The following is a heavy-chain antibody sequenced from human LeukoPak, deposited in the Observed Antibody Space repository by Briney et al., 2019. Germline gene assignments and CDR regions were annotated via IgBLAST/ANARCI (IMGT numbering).Heavy chain of an antibody. J-gene: IGHJ4*02. D-gene: IGHD2-15*01. CDR1: GFIFSDYY. CDR2: ISSSGSTI. V-gene: IGHV3-11*04. Sequence: GGSLRLSCAASGFIFSDYYMSWIRQAPGKGLEWVSYISSSGSTIYYADSVKSRFTMSRDNAKNSLYLQMNSLRAEDTAVYYCARGRDRVATSVDYWGQGTLVTVSS. CDR3: ARGRDRVATSVDY.